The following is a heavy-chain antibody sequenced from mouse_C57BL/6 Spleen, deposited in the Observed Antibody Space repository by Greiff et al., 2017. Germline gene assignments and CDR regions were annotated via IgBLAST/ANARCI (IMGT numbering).Heavy chain of an antibody. J-gene: IGHJ3*01. D-gene: IGHD6-2*01. CDR2: IDPETGGT. V-gene: IGHV1-15*01. CDR3: TRSKSSSWFAY. CDR1: GYTFTDYE. Sequence: VKLVESGAELVRPGASVTLSCKASGYTFTDYEMHWVKQTPVHGLEWIGAIDPETGGTAYNQKFKGKAILTADKSSSTAYMELRSLTSEDSAVYYCTRSKSSSWFAYWGQGTLVTVSA.